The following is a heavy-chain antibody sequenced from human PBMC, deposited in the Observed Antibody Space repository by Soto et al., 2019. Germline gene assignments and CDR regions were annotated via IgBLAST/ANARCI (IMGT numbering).Heavy chain of an antibody. CDR3: ARGVYYDSSGPLSDVFDI. D-gene: IGHD3-22*01. V-gene: IGHV3-7*04. CDR1: GFTFSTYW. J-gene: IGHJ3*02. CDR2: IKPDGSEK. Sequence: GSLRLSCAASGFTFSTYWMSWVRQAPGKGLEWVANIKPDGSEKWYVDSVKGRFTIFRDNAKNSLYLQMNSLRAEDTAVYYCARGVYYDSSGPLSDVFDICGQGTTVPVSS.